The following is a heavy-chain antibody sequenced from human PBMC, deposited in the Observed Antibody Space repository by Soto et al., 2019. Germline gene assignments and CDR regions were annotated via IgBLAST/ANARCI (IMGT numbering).Heavy chain of an antibody. CDR2: INHRGST. CDR3: ARGRYFYGSGSYYINEGYYCDMDV. D-gene: IGHD3-10*01. V-gene: IGHV4-34*01. Sequence: SETLSLTCAVYGGSFSGYYWTWIRQPPGKGLEWIGEINHRGSTNYNPPLKSRGTTSVDTSKNQFSPKLSSVTAADTAVYYCARGRYFYGSGSYYINEGYYCDMDVWGKGTTVTVSS. CDR1: GGSFSGYY. J-gene: IGHJ6*03.